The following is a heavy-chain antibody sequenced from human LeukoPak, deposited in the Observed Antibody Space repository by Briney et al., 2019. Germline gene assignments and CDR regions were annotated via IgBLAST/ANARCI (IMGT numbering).Heavy chain of an antibody. J-gene: IGHJ6*04. V-gene: IGHV3-7*03. CDR3: ARDFGRRCSGGTCYSVYYGMDV. Sequence: QAGGSLRLSCSASGFSFSNYAMYWVRQAPGKGLEWVANIKQGGSEKYYVDSVKGRFTISRDNAKNSLYLQMNSLRAEDTAVYYWARDFGRRCSGGTCYSVYYGMDVWGKGTTVTVSS. CDR1: GFSFSNYA. CDR2: IKQGGSEK. D-gene: IGHD2-15*01.